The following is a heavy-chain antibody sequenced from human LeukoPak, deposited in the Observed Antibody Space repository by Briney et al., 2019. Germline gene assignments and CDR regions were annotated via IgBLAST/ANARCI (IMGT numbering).Heavy chain of an antibody. CDR3: ARTGGAPADGREGSVAP. CDR2: INHSGST. D-gene: IGHD6-13*01. CDR1: GGSFSGYY. J-gene: IGHJ5*02. V-gene: IGHV4-34*01. Sequence: SETLSLTCAVYGGSFSGYYWSWIRQPPGKGLEWIGEINHSGSTNYNPSLKSRVTMSVDTSKNQLSLKLSSVTAADTAVYYCARTGGAPADGREGSVAPWGQRTLVTVSP.